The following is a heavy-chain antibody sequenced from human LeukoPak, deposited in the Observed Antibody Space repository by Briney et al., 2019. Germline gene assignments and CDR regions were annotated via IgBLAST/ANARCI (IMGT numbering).Heavy chain of an antibody. CDR3: AKRQVVGDGGFDY. J-gene: IGHJ4*02. Sequence: PGGSLRLSCAASGLXFSSYAMSWVRQAPGKGLEWVSAISGSGGGTYYADSVKGRFTISRDNSKNTLYLQVNSLRAEDTAVYYCAKRQVVGDGGFDYWGQGTLVTVSS. CDR2: ISGSGGGT. V-gene: IGHV3-23*01. CDR1: GLXFSSYA. D-gene: IGHD6-19*01.